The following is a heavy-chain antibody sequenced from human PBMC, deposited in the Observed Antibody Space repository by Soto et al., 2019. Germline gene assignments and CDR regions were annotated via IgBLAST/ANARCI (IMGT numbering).Heavy chain of an antibody. CDR3: ARDGVVVAATTYYFDY. J-gene: IGHJ4*02. D-gene: IGHD2-15*01. Sequence: GGSLRLSCAASGFTFSSYSMNWVRQAPGKGLEWVSYISSSSTIYYADSVKGRFTISRDNAKNSLYLQMNSLRDEDTAVYYCARDGVVVAATTYYFDYWGQGTLVTVSS. CDR2: ISSSSTI. V-gene: IGHV3-48*02. CDR1: GFTFSSYS.